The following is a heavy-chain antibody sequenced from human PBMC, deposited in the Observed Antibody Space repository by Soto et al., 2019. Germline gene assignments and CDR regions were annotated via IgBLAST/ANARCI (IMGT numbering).Heavy chain of an antibody. D-gene: IGHD5-12*01. CDR3: ASGSGSGYDNYYYYGMDV. CDR1: GGTFSSYA. CDR2: SIPIFGTA. Sequence: QVQLVQSGAEVKKPGSSVKVSCKASGGTFSSYAISWVRQAPGQGLEWMGGSIPIFGTANYAQKFQGRVTITADKSTSTAYMELSSLRYEDTDVYYCASGSGSGYDNYYYYGMDVWGQGTTVTVSS. V-gene: IGHV1-69*06. J-gene: IGHJ6*01.